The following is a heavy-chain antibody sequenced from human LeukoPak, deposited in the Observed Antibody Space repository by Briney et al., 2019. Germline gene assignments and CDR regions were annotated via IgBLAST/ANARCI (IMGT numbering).Heavy chain of an antibody. D-gene: IGHD3-16*01. CDR3: ARVTFPSK. CDR2: INHSGST. V-gene: IGHV4-34*01. Sequence: PGGSLRLSCAASGFTFFNDWMSWVRQPPGKGLEWIGEINHSGSTNCNPYPKSRLTITVKKSKSKFSLKQRSCLTAETAVYYCARVTFPSKWGQGTLVTVTS. J-gene: IGHJ4*02. CDR1: GFTFFNDW.